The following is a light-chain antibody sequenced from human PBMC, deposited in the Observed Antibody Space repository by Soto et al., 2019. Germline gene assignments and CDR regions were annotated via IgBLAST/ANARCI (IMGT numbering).Light chain of an antibody. CDR3: ASWDDSLSETV. V-gene: IGLV1-47*01. CDR2: SNN. J-gene: IGLJ7*01. Sequence: QSVLTQPPSLSGTPGQRVTISCSGSNFNVKNNYVYWYQQFAGTAPKLLIYSNNRRPSGVPDRFSASKSCSSASLAISGLRPEDEDDYYCASWDDSLSETVFGGGTQLTVL. CDR1: NFNVKNNY.